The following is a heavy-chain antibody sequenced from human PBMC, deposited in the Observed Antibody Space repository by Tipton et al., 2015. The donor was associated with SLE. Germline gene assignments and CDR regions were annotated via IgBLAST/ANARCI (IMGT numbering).Heavy chain of an antibody. CDR1: GGSITSAGYS. CDR3: ARLPDYFDH. CDR2: IYTSGST. J-gene: IGHJ4*02. V-gene: IGHV4-61*09. Sequence: TLSLTCTVSGGSITSAGYSWSWIRQPAGKGLEWIGHIYTSGSTNYNPSLKSRVTISVDTSKNQFSLRLTSVAAADTAVYYCARLPDYFDHWGQGTLVTVSS.